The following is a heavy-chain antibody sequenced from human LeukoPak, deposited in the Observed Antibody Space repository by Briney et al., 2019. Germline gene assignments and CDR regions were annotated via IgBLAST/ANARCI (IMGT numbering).Heavy chain of an antibody. CDR1: GGSISSGGYY. D-gene: IGHD2-21*01. J-gene: IGHJ3*02. CDR3: ARDIICGGDCYSAFDI. CDR2: IYHSGST. V-gene: IGHV4-30-2*01. Sequence: PSETLSLTCTVSGGSISSGGYYWSWIRQPPGTGLEWIGYIYHSGSTYYNPSLKSRVTISVDRSKNQFSLKLSSVTAADTAVYYCARDIICGGDCYSAFDIWGQGTMVTVSS.